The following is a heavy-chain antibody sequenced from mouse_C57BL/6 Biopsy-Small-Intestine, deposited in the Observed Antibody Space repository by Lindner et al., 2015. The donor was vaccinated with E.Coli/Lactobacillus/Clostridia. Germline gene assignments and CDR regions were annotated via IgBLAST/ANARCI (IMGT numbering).Heavy chain of an antibody. V-gene: IGHV1-64*01. CDR3: ARVSEYCIGGLCYPDY. CDR2: VNPSGDMT. CDR1: GYTFSSYF. Sequence: SVKVSCKTSGYTFSSYFTQWVRQAPGQGLEWMAMVNPSGDMTSFAQKFQGRLSVTKDASTSTVNMELTNLKTEDTAMYYCARVSEYCIGGLCYPDYWGQGTQVSVSS. D-gene: IGHD6-2*01. J-gene: IGHJ4*01.